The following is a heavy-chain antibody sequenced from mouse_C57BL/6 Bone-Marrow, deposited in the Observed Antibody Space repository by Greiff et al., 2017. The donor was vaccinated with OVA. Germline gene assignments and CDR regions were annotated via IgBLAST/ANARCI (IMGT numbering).Heavy chain of an antibody. CDR3: VSGPFAY. CDR2: IRSKSNNYAT. J-gene: IGHJ3*01. Sequence: EVMLVESGGGLVQPKGSLKLSCAASGFSFHTYAMNWVRQAPGKGLEWVARIRSKSNNYATYYADSVKDRFTISRDDSESMLYLQMNNLKTEDTAMYYCVSGPFAYWGQGTLVTVSA. CDR1: GFSFHTYA. V-gene: IGHV10-1*01.